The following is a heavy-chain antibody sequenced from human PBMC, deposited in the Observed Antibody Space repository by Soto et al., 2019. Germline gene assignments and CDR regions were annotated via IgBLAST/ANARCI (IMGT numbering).Heavy chain of an antibody. CDR3: AREPLCGGRCYVHWFDX. V-gene: IGHV1-3*04. Sequence: ASLKVSCKTSGYTFTSYAIHWVRQAPGQGLEWLGCLNIGNGNTQYSPKLHDRVTLTRDTSASTAYMELSSLRSEDTAVYYCAREPLCGGRCYVHWFDXWGQGTLVTVSX. CDR1: GYTFTSYA. D-gene: IGHD2-15*01. CDR2: LNIGNGNT. J-gene: IGHJ5*02.